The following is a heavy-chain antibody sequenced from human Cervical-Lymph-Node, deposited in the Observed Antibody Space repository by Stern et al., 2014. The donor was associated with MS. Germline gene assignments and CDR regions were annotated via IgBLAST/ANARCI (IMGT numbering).Heavy chain of an antibody. CDR3: ARTIFGVITTYAFDS. CDR2: IYWDDDE. CDR1: GFSLTTNGMG. V-gene: IGHV2-5*02. Sequence: QITLKESGPTLVKPTQTLTLTCTFSGFSLTTNGMGVAWFRQPPGKALECLALIYWDDDERYSPSLKDRLTITKDTSENQVVLTVTNLDPLDTATYYCARTIFGVITTYAFDSWGQGTLVTVSS. J-gene: IGHJ4*02. D-gene: IGHD3-3*01.